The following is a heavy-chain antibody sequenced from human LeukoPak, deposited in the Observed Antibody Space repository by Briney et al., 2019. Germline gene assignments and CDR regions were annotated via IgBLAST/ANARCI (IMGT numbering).Heavy chain of an antibody. J-gene: IGHJ6*03. Sequence: AGGSLRLSCAVSGFTFSGYALSWVRQAPGKGLEWVGKISEGEESTNEAVSAKVRFTISRDNSKNTVNLKMKSLRVEDTAVYYCAKGRVTTFGVVNTNYAHYYYMDVWGKGTTVTVSS. D-gene: IGHD3-3*01. CDR2: ISEGEEST. V-gene: IGHV3-23*01. CDR3: AKGRVTTFGVVNTNYAHYYYMDV. CDR1: GFTFSGYA.